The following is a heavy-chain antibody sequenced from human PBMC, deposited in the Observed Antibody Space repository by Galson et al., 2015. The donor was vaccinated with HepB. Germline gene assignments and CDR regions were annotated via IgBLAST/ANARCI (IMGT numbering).Heavy chain of an antibody. CDR1: GDSVSSNSAA. Sequence: CAISGDSVSSNSAAWHWIRQSPSRGLEWLGRTYYRSKWYNEYADSVKSRITITPDTSKNQFSLQLNSVTPEDTALYYCGRGNWGLIDYWGQGTLVTVSS. D-gene: IGHD7-27*01. V-gene: IGHV6-1*01. CDR3: GRGNWGLIDY. J-gene: IGHJ4*02. CDR2: TYYRSKWYN.